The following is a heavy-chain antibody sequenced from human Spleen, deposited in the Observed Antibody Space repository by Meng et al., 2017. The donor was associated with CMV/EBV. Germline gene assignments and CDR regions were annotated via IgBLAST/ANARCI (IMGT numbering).Heavy chain of an antibody. V-gene: IGHV1-18*01. CDR2: VSTYNDGT. J-gene: IGHJ4*02. CDR3: ERAKGYCGGGNCQRIFDS. Sequence: YAFTGCIYGRVRQGHEQGHEWMGWVSTYNDGTNYRQELPGRVTFTTATSTSKAYIELRSLRSGDTDVYLCERAKGYCGGGNCQRIFDSWGQGTLVTVSS. D-gene: IGHD2-15*01. CDR1: YAFTGCI.